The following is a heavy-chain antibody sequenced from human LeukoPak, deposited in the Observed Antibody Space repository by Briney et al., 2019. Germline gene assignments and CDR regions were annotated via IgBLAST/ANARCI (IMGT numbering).Heavy chain of an antibody. J-gene: IGHJ6*02. Sequence: SETLSLTCAVYGGSFSGYYWSWIRQPPGKGLEWIGEINHSGSTNYSPSLKSRVTISVDTSKNQFSLKLSSVTAADTAVYYCARECYDILTGSIYGMDVWGQGTTVTVS. CDR1: GGSFSGYY. D-gene: IGHD3-9*01. CDR2: INHSGST. V-gene: IGHV4-34*01. CDR3: ARECYDILTGSIYGMDV.